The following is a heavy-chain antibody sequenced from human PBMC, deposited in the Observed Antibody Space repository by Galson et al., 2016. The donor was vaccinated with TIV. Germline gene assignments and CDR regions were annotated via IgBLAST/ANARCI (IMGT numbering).Heavy chain of an antibody. CDR2: IFYTERT. J-gene: IGHJ4*02. V-gene: IGHV4-39*07. Sequence: SETLSLTCTVSGGSVHSSSYFWGWIRQPPGKGLEWIGNIFYTERTYYNPSLKSRVTMSVDTSKNQFSLKLSSVTAVDTAVYYCARTSVVVSGTPFFDYWGRGTLVTVSS. CDR3: ARTSVVVSGTPFFDY. CDR1: GGSVHSSSYF. D-gene: IGHD6-19*01.